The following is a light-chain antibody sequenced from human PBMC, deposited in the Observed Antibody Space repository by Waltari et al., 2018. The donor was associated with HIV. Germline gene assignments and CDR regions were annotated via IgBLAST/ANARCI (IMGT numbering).Light chain of an antibody. CDR1: QSVSSNY. Sequence: EIVLTQSPGTLSLSPGERATLSCRASQSVSSNYLAWYQQKPGQAPRLLIYATSSRATGIPDRFSGSGSGTDSTLSISRLEPEDFAVYYCQQYDGSPPWTFGQGTKVDIK. V-gene: IGKV3-20*01. J-gene: IGKJ1*01. CDR3: QQYDGSPPWT. CDR2: ATS.